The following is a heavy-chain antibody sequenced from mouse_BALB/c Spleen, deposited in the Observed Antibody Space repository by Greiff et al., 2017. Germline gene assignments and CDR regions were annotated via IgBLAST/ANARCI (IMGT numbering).Heavy chain of an antibody. CDR2: IYPGDGDT. CDR3: ARGDYVAFDY. CDR1: GYTFTSYW. D-gene: IGHD2-4*01. J-gene: IGHJ2*01. Sequence: QVQLKESGAELARPGASVKLSCKASGYTFTSYWMQWVKQRPGQGLEWIGAIYPGDGDTRYTQKFKGKATLTADKSSSTAYMQLSSLASEDSAVYYCARGDYVAFDYWGQGTTLTVSS. V-gene: IGHV1-87*01.